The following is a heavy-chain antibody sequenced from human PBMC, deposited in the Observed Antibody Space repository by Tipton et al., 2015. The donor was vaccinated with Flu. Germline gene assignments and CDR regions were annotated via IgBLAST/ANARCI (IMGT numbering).Heavy chain of an antibody. CDR3: AKGPPIVGASRRCDY. J-gene: IGHJ4*02. CDR2: ISGSSSST. CDR1: GFTFSSYA. Sequence: SLRLSCAASGFTFSSYAMSWVRQAPGKGLEWVSAISGSSSSTYYADPVKGRFTISSDNSKNTLYLQMNSLRAEGTAVYYCAKGPPIVGASRRCDYWGQGTRVTISS. D-gene: IGHD1-26*01. V-gene: IGHV3-23*01.